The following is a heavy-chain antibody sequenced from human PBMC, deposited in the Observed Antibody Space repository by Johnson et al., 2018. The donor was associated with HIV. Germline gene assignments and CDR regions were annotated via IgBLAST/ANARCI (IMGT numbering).Heavy chain of an antibody. CDR3: AKDIGYYGSGSYPTAFDI. J-gene: IGHJ3*02. CDR1: GFTFDDYA. D-gene: IGHD3-10*01. V-gene: IGHV3-9*01. Sequence: VQLLESGGGLVQPGRSLRLSCAASGFTFDDYAMHWVRQAPGKGLEWVSGISWNSGSIGYADSVKGRFTISRDNAKNSLYLQMNSLRAEDTALYYCAKDIGYYGSGSYPTAFDIWGQGTMVTVSS. CDR2: ISWNSGSI.